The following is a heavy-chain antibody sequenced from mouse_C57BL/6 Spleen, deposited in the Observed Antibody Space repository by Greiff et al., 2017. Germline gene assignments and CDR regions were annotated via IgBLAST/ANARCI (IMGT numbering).Heavy chain of an antibody. CDR2: INPSSGYT. CDR3: TREDSSGVDY. D-gene: IGHD3-2*02. V-gene: IGHV1-4*01. J-gene: IGHJ2*01. Sequence: VQLQQSGAELARPGASVKMSCTASGYTFTSYTMHWVKQRPGQGLEWIGYINPSSGYTKYNQKFKDKATLTADKSSSPAYMQLSRLTSEDTAVYDWTREDSSGVDYWGQGTTRTVSS. CDR1: GYTFTSYT.